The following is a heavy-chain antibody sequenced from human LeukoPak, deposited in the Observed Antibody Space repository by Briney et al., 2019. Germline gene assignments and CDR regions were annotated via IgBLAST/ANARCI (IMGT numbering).Heavy chain of an antibody. CDR2: IYPGDSDT. CDR3: ARPSYCSSTSCPFDY. CDR1: GYSFISYW. J-gene: IGHJ4*02. D-gene: IGHD2-2*01. Sequence: GESLKISCKVSGYSFISYWIAWVRQMPGKGLEWMGIIYPGDSDTRYSPSFQGQVTISADKSISTAYLQWSSLKASDTAMYYCARPSYCSSTSCPFDYWGQGTLVTVSS. V-gene: IGHV5-51*01.